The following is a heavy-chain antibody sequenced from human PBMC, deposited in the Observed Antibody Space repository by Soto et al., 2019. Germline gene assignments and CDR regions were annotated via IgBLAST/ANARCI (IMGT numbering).Heavy chain of an antibody. CDR3: ARRSSGWYLVYWFDP. J-gene: IGHJ5*02. D-gene: IGHD6-19*01. Sequence: PSETLSLTCAVYGGSFSGYYWSWIRQPPGKGLEWIGEINHSGSTNYNPSLKSRATISVDTSKNQFSLKLSSVTAADTAVYYCARRSSGWYLVYWFDPWGQGTLVTVSS. CDR2: INHSGST. CDR1: GGSFSGYY. V-gene: IGHV4-34*01.